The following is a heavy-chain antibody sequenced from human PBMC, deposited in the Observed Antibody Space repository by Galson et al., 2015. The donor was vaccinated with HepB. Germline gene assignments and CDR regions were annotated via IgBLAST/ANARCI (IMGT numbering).Heavy chain of an antibody. CDR2: IYWNDDK. D-gene: IGHD5-12*01. V-gene: IGHV2-5*01. CDR1: GFSLSTSGVG. CDR3: ARIYPFGYYFDY. Sequence: PALVKPTPTLTLTCTFSGFSLSTSGVGVGWIRQPPGKALEWLALIYWNDDKRYSPSLKSRLTITKDTSKNQVVLTMTNMDPVDTATYYCARIYPFGYYFDYWGQGTLVTVSS. J-gene: IGHJ4*02.